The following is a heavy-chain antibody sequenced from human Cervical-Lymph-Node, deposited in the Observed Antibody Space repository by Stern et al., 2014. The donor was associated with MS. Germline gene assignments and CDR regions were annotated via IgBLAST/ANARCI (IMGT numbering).Heavy chain of an antibody. J-gene: IGHJ5*02. CDR1: GATFSTNG. Sequence: VQLVESGAEVKKPGSSVKVSCKASGATFSTNGTSWVRQGPGQGLEWMGATFAIFERANYSQSFRGRATIASEESTSTSYMELTSLRSADTGGYYCAREHHGGSFAAWGQGTLVTVSS. V-gene: IGHV1-69*01. D-gene: IGHD2-15*01. CDR3: AREHHGGSFAA. CDR2: TFAIFERA.